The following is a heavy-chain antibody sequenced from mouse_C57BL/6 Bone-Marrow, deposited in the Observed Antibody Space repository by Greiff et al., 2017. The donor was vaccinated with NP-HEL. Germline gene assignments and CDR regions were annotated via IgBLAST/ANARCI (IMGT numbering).Heavy chain of an antibody. Sequence: QVQLQQSGAELVRPGASVKLSCKASGYTFTDYYINWVKQRPGQGLEWIARIYPGSGNTYYNEKFKGKATLTAEKSSSTAYMQLSSLTSEDSAVYFCAREGDGYTDYWGQGTTLTVSS. J-gene: IGHJ2*01. V-gene: IGHV1-76*01. CDR2: IYPGSGNT. CDR1: GYTFTDYY. D-gene: IGHD2-3*01. CDR3: AREGDGYTDY.